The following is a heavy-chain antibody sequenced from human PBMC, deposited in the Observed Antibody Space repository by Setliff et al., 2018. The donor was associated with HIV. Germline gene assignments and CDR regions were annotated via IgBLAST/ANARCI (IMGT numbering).Heavy chain of an antibody. D-gene: IGHD6-25*01. J-gene: IGHJ4*02. V-gene: IGHV4-61*01. CDR3: ARYSPRGYTLTGHY. Sequence: SETLSLTCTVSGGSVSSGSYYWSWIRQPPGKGLEWIGYIYYSGSAKHNPSLKSRVTISLDTSKNQFSLKLTSVTAADTAVYYCARYSPRGYTLTGHYWGQGTLVTVSS. CDR1: GGSVSSGSYY. CDR2: IYYSGSA.